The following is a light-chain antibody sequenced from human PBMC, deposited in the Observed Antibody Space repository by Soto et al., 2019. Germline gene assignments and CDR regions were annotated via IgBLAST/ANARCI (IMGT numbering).Light chain of an antibody. J-gene: IGKJ5*01. CDR2: DAA. CDR3: QQYNNWPPIT. Sequence: VVLTQSPDTLSVSPGERATLSCRASRGIKSNLAWYQQRPGQAPRLLIYDAATRATGVPARFSGSGSGTEFTLTISSLQSEDFAVYYWQQYNNWPPITFGQGTRLDI. V-gene: IGKV3-15*01. CDR1: RGIKSN.